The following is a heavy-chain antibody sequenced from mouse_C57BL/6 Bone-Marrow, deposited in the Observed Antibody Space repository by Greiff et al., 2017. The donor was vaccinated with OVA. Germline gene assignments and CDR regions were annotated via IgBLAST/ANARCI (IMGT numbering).Heavy chain of an antibody. J-gene: IGHJ2*01. V-gene: IGHV1-22*01. Sequence: EVHLVESGPELVKPGASVKMSCKASGYTFTDYNMHWVKQSHGKSLEWIGYINPNNGGTSYNQKFKGKATLTVNKSSSTAYMELRSLTSEDAAVYYCARGPCYGYWGQGTTLTVSS. CDR2: INPNNGGT. CDR3: ARGPCYGY. D-gene: IGHD2-12*01. CDR1: GYTFTDYN.